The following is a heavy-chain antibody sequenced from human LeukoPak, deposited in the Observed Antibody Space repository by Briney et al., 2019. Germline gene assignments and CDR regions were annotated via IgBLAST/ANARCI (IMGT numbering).Heavy chain of an antibody. CDR1: GYTFTDYY. V-gene: IGHV1-46*01. CDR3: AREIGPIQLHQWGSAFDY. J-gene: IGHJ4*02. CDR2: INPRGGST. D-gene: IGHD5-18*01. Sequence: ASVKVSCKASGYTFTDYYMHWVRQAPGQGLEWMGIINPRGGSTSYAQKFQGRVTMTRDTSTNTVYMDLSSLRSEDTAVYYCAREIGPIQLHQWGSAFDYWGQGTLVTVSS.